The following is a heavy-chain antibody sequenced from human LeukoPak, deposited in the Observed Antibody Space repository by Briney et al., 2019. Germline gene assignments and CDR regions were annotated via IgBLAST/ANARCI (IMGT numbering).Heavy chain of an antibody. CDR3: ARHVGNTLYFLDY. Sequence: SGTLSLTCTVSGDSVSNYYWSWLRQPPGKRLEWIGHSSYSGSTKYNPSLNSRVTLSVDTSKSQLSLKLSSVTAADTAVYYCARHVGNTLYFLDYWGQGILVTVSS. J-gene: IGHJ4*02. V-gene: IGHV4-59*08. CDR1: GDSVSNYY. D-gene: IGHD1/OR15-1a*01. CDR2: SSYSGST.